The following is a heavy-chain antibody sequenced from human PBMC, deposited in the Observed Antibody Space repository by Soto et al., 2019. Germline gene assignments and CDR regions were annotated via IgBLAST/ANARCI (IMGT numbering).Heavy chain of an antibody. J-gene: IGHJ4*02. V-gene: IGHV3-74*01. CDR1: GLTFSSYW. CDR2: VSSDGSST. D-gene: IGHD4-4*01. CDR3: ARGLPNYSSFDS. Sequence: GESLKISCAASGLTFSSYWMHWSRQAPGKGLVWVSRVSSDGSSTVYANSVKGRLTISRDNAKNTLYLQMNSLSDEDTAVYYCARGLPNYSSFDSWGQGTLVTVS.